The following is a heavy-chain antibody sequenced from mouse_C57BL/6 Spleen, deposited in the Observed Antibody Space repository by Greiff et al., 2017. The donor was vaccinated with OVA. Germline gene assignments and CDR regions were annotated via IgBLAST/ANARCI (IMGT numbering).Heavy chain of an antibody. CDR2: IHPNSGST. CDR3: ARGYIYYGSSPYFDV. V-gene: IGHV1-64*01. J-gene: IGHJ1*03. CDR1: GYTFTSYW. Sequence: VQLQQPGAELVKPGASVKLSCKASGYTFTSYWMHWVKQRPGQGLEWIGMIHPNSGSTNYNEKFKSKATLTVDKSSSTAYMQLSSLTSEDSAVYYWARGYIYYGSSPYFDVWGTGTTVTVSS. D-gene: IGHD1-1*01.